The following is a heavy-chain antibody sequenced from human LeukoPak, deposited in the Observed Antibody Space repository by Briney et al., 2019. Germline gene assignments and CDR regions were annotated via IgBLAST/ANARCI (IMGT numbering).Heavy chain of an antibody. CDR1: GFTFSNYW. CDR2: IKQDGSKK. D-gene: IGHD1-14*01. CDR3: ARVSITGTTFHLDY. Sequence: PGGSLRLSCAASGFTFSNYWMTWVRQAPGKGLEWVANIKQDGSKKYYVDSVKGRFTISRDNSKNTVYLQMNSLRAEDTAVYYCARVSITGTTFHLDYWGQGTLVTVSS. V-gene: IGHV3-7*03. J-gene: IGHJ4*02.